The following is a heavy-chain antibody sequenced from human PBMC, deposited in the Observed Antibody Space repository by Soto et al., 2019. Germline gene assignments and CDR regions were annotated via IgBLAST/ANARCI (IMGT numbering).Heavy chain of an antibody. J-gene: IGHJ6*02. V-gene: IGHV3-23*01. CDR2: TRSNGEYK. CDR1: GFTFGSYA. Sequence: GGSLSLSCAGSGFTFGSYAMTWVRQAPGKGLEWVSTTRSNGEYKYYSNSVKGRFTVSRANSKNTLYLERSSLRAEDTAVYYCAKDSKRVEASSARVYGMDVWGQGTTVTVSS. CDR3: AKDSKRVEASSARVYGMDV. D-gene: IGHD1-1*01.